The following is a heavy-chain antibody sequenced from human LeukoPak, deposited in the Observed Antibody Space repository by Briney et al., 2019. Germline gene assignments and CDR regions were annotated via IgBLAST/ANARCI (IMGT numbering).Heavy chain of an antibody. CDR2: INPNSGGT. D-gene: IGHD3-22*01. Sequence: ASVTVSCTASGYTFTGYYMHWVRQAPGQGLEWMGWINPNSGGTNYAQKFQGRVTMTRDTSISTVYMELSRLRSDDTAVYYCARVGYYESSGYYEYWGQGTLVTVSS. V-gene: IGHV1-2*02. CDR3: ARVGYYESSGYYEY. J-gene: IGHJ4*02. CDR1: GYTFTGYY.